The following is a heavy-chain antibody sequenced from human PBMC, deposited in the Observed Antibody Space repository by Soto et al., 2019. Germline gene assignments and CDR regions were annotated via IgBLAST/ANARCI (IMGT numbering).Heavy chain of an antibody. CDR3: AKSLXSYYDFWRGNIFHF. D-gene: IGHD3-3*01. V-gene: IGHV3-9*01. CDR1: GFTFDDYA. Sequence: GGSLRLSCAASGFTFDDYAMHWVRQAPGKGLEWVSGISWNSGSIGYADSVKGRFTISRDNAKNSLYLQMNSLRAEDTALYYCAKSLXSYYDFWRGNIFHFWGQGTFVTVSS. J-gene: IGHJ4*02. CDR2: ISWNSGSI.